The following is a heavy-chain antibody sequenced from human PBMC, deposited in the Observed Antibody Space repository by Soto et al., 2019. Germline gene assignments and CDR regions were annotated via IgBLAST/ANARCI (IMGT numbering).Heavy chain of an antibody. V-gene: IGHV4-30-4*01. CDR2: IYYSGST. Sequence: QVQLQESGPGLVKPSQTLSLTCTVSGGSISSGDYYWSWIRQPPGKGLEWIGYIYYSGSTYYNPSLKSRVTIAVDTSKTQFSLKLSSVTAADTAVYYCARASIAARVSDYWGQGTLVTVSS. CDR3: ARASIAARVSDY. D-gene: IGHD6-6*01. J-gene: IGHJ4*02. CDR1: GGSISSGDYY.